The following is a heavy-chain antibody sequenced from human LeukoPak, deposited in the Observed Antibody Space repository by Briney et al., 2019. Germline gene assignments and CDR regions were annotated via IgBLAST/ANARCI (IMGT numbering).Heavy chain of an antibody. D-gene: IGHD1-26*01. V-gene: IGHV4-38-2*02. CDR2: IYHSGST. Sequence: SETLSLTCTVSGYSISSGYYWGWIRQPPGKGLEWIGSIYHSGSTYYNPSLKSRVTISVGTSKNQFSLKLRSVTAADTAVYYCARGKSRGSHIDYWGQGTWSPSPQ. CDR3: ARGKSRGSHIDY. J-gene: IGHJ4*02. CDR1: GYSISSGYY.